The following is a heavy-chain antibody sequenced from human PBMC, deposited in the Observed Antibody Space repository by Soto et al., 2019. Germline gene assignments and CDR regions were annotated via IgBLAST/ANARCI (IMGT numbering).Heavy chain of an antibody. CDR2: INPNSGGT. D-gene: IGHD3-3*01. Sequence: ASVKVSCKASGYTFTGYYTHWVRQAPGQGLEWIGWINPNSGGTNYAQKFQGWVTMTRDTSISTAYMELSRLRSDDTAVYYCARGHITIFGVVTIDAFDIWGQGTMVTVSS. V-gene: IGHV1-2*04. CDR1: GYTFTGYY. CDR3: ARGHITIFGVVTIDAFDI. J-gene: IGHJ3*02.